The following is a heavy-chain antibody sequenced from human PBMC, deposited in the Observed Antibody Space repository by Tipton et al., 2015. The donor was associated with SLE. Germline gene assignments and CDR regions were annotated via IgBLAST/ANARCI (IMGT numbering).Heavy chain of an antibody. Sequence: QSGAEVKKPGASVKVSCKASGYTFIGYYIHWVRQAPGQGLEWMGRINPNGVGRKYAQKFQGRVTMTSDTSIGTIYMELSSLRYDDTAVYYCAGQDEHIVVAHWGQGTLVTVSS. CDR3: AGQDEHIVVAH. V-gene: IGHV1-2*06. D-gene: IGHD2-21*01. CDR2: INPNGVGR. J-gene: IGHJ4*02. CDR1: GYTFIGYY.